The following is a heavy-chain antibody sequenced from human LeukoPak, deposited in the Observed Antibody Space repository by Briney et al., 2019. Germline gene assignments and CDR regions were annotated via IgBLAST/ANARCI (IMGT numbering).Heavy chain of an antibody. J-gene: IGHJ4*02. CDR2: IKQDGSEK. CDR3: ARDLYDILTGSFFDY. CDR1: GFTFSSYW. V-gene: IGHV3-7*01. D-gene: IGHD3-9*01. Sequence: TGGSLRLSCAASGFTFSSYWMSWVRQAPGKGLEWVANIKQDGSEKYYVDSVKGRFTISRDNAKNSLYLQMNSLRAEDTAVYYCARDLYDILTGSFFDYWGQGTLVTVSS.